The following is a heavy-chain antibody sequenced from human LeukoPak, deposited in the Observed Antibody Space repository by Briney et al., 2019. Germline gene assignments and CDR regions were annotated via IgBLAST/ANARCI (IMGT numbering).Heavy chain of an antibody. CDR3: ARARDHYDILTGYVYFDY. Sequence: SETLSLTCTVSGGSFSGYYWTWIRQFPGKGLEWIGEMNDRGTTNHNPSLRSRVTISVDTSKNQFSLKLSSVTAADTAVYYCARARDHYDILTGYVYFDYWGQGTLVTVSS. V-gene: IGHV4-34*01. CDR1: GGSFSGYY. J-gene: IGHJ4*02. CDR2: MNDRGTT. D-gene: IGHD3-9*01.